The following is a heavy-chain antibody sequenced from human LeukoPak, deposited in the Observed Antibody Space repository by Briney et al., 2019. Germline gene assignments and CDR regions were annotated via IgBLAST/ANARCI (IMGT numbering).Heavy chain of an antibody. J-gene: IGHJ4*02. V-gene: IGHV3-48*03. D-gene: IGHD3-10*01. Sequence: GGSLRLSCAAPGFAFDTYQMNWVRQAPGKGLEWVSYISSSGSTPYYADSVKGRFTISRDNAKNSLYLQMNSLRAEDTAVYHCATQDYYGSGSYTVWGQGTLVTVSS. CDR3: ATQDYYGSGSYTV. CDR2: ISSSGSTP. CDR1: GFAFDTYQ.